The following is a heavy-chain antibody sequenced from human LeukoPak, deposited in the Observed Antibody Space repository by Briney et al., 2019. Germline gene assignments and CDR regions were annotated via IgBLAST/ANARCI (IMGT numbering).Heavy chain of an antibody. D-gene: IGHD5-24*01. CDR1: GYSFTSYW. CDR2: IYPGDSDT. CDR3: ARLVRDVYNYYFDY. V-gene: IGHV5-51*01. Sequence: GESLKISCKGSGYSFTSYWIGWVCQMPGKGLGWMGIIYPGDSDTRYSPSFQGQVTISADKSINTAYLQWSSLAASDTAMYYCARLVRDVYNYYFDYWGQGTLVTVSS. J-gene: IGHJ4*02.